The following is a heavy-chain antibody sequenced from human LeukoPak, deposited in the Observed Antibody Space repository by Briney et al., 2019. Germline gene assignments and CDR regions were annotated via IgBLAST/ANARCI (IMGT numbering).Heavy chain of an antibody. CDR1: GFDFTTYG. V-gene: IGHV3-21*05. CDR3: ATLNYYPSGSFYNDY. J-gene: IGHJ4*02. D-gene: IGHD3-10*01. CDR2: ISSSSNYK. Sequence: GGSLRLSCVASGFDFTTYGMNWVRQAPGKGLEWISYISSSSNYKHYADSVKGRFTISRDNAKNSLYLQMNSLRDEDTAVYYCATLNYYPSGSFYNDYWGQGSLVTVSS.